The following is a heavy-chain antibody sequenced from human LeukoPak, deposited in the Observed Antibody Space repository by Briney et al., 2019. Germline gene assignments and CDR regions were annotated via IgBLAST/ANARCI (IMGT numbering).Heavy chain of an antibody. J-gene: IGHJ5*02. Sequence: GESLKISCKGSGYSFTNYWIVWVRQMPGRGLEYMGFIYPGDSNTRYSPSFQGQVTISDDKSISTAYLQWSSLKASDTAMYYCARHRISDYDTGVSWCDPWGQGTLVTVSS. D-gene: IGHD5-12*01. CDR3: ARHRISDYDTGVSWCDP. CDR1: GYSFTNYW. V-gene: IGHV5-51*01. CDR2: IYPGDSNT.